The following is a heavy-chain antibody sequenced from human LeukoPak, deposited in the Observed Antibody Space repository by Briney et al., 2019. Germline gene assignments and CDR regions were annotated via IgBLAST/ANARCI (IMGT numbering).Heavy chain of an antibody. CDR1: DGSLSGYY. CDR2: INHSGST. Sequence: SETLSLTCAVYDGSLSGYYWGWIRQPPGKGLDWIGEINHSGSTNYNPSLKSRVTISVDTSKNQFSLKLSSVTAADTAVYYCARGSDYYYHGMDVWGQGTTVTVSS. J-gene: IGHJ6*02. CDR3: ARGSDYYYHGMDV. V-gene: IGHV4-34*01.